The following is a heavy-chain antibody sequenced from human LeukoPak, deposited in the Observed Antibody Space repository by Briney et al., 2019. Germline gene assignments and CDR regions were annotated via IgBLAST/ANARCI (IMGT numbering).Heavy chain of an antibody. CDR3: ARANIAAAGATLDY. J-gene: IGHJ4*02. D-gene: IGHD6-13*01. CDR1: GGSISSYY. V-gene: IGHV4-59*12. Sequence: SSETLSLTCTVSGGSISSYYWSWIRQPPGKGLEWIGYIYYSGSTYYNPSLKSRVTISVDTSKNQFSLKLSSVTAADTAVYYCARANIAAAGATLDYWGQGTLVTVSS. CDR2: IYYSGST.